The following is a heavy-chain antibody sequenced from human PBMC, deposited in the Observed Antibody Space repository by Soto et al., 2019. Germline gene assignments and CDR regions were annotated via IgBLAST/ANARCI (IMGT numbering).Heavy chain of an antibody. Sequence: SETLSLTCAVYGGSFSGYYWSWIRQPPGKGLEWIGEINQSGSTNYNPSLKSRVTISVDTSKNQFSLKLSSVTAADTAVYYCARGVTMIVVVITKVDAFDIWGQGTMVTV. V-gene: IGHV4-34*01. CDR3: ARGVTMIVVVITKVDAFDI. CDR2: INQSGST. D-gene: IGHD3-22*01. CDR1: GGSFSGYY. J-gene: IGHJ3*02.